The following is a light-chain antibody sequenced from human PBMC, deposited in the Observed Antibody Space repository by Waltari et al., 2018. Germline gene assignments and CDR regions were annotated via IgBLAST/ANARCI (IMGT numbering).Light chain of an antibody. CDR3: CSYAGSHTWV. V-gene: IGLV2-11*01. CDR1: SSDVGGYNY. J-gene: IGLJ3*02. Sequence: QSALTQPRSVSGSPGQSVTISCTGTSSDVGGYNYVFWYQQHPGKAPKLMIYGVSRRPHGVPGRFSGSKSGNTSSLTISGLQAEDEADYYCCSYAGSHTWVFGGGTKLTVL. CDR2: GVS.